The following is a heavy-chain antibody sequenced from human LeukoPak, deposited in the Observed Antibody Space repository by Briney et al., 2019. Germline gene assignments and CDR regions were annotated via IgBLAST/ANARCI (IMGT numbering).Heavy chain of an antibody. CDR3: AKDRYGSGGNWFDP. CDR1: GFTFSSYG. D-gene: IGHD3-10*01. CDR2: ISNDESNK. Sequence: PGRALRLSCAASGFTFSSYGMHWVRQAPGKGLEWVAVISNDESNKYYADSVKGRFTISRDNSKNTLYLQMNSLRAEDTAVYYCAKDRYGSGGNWFDPWGQGTLVTVSS. V-gene: IGHV3-30*18. J-gene: IGHJ5*02.